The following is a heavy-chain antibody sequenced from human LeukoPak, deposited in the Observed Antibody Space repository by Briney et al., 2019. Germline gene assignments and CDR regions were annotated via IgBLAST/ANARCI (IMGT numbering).Heavy chain of an antibody. CDR1: GYTFTSYY. CDR2: INPSGGST. D-gene: IGHD6-19*01. J-gene: IGHJ4*02. V-gene: IGHV1-46*01. CDR3: ARDIKVRSSGWYALYYFDY. Sequence: ASVKVCCKASGYTFTSYYMHWVRQAPGQGLEWMGIINPSGGSTSYAQKFQGRVTMTRDTSTSTVYMELSSLRSEDTAVYYCARDIKVRSSGWYALYYFDYWGQGTLVTVSS.